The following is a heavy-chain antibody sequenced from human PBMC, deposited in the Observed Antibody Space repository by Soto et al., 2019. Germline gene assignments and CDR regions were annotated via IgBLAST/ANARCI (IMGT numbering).Heavy chain of an antibody. CDR3: ARGMIVVTGNWFDP. Sequence: GASVKVSCKASGYTFTSYAMHWVRQAPGQRLEWMGWINADNGNTKYAQKFQGRVTMTTDTSTSTAYMELRSLRSDDTAVYYCARGMIVVTGNWFDPWGQGTLVTVPS. CDR2: INADNGNT. D-gene: IGHD3-22*01. CDR1: GYTFTSYA. V-gene: IGHV1-18*01. J-gene: IGHJ5*02.